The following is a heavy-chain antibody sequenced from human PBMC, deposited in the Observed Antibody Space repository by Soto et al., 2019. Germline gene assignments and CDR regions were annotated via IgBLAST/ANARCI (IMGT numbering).Heavy chain of an antibody. D-gene: IGHD2-15*01. CDR2: INSDGSST. CDR1: GFTFSSYW. V-gene: IGHV3-74*01. CDR3: VRTSLVVAAATREDY. Sequence: EVQLVESGGGLVQPGGSLRLSCAASGFTFSSYWMHWVRQAPGKGLVWVSRINSDGSSTRYADSVTGRFTISRDNAKNTLYLQMNSLRAEDTAVYYCVRTSLVVAAATREDYWGQGTLVTVSS. J-gene: IGHJ4*02.